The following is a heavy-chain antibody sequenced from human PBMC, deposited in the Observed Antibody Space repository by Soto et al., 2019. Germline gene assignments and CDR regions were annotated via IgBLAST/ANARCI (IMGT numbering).Heavy chain of an antibody. V-gene: IGHV4-39*07. CDR3: ARVRTEYAGLDY. CDR1: GGSISSSSYY. CDR2: VYYSGST. D-gene: IGHD2-2*01. Sequence: SETLSLTCTVSGGSISSSSYYWGWIRQPPGKGLESIGSVYYSGSTNYNPSLESRVAISVDTSKNQFSLRLTSVTAADTAVYFCARVRTEYAGLDYWGQGTLVTVSS. J-gene: IGHJ4*02.